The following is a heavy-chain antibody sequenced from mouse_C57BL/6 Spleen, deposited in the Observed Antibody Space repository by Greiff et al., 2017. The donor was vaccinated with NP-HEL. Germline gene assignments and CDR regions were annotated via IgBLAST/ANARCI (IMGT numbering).Heavy chain of an antibody. CDR1: GYTFTSYW. CDR2: IDPSDSYT. Sequence: QVQLKQPGAELVRPGTSVKLSCKASGYTFTSYWMHWVKQRPGQGLEWIGVIDPSDSYTNYNQKFKGKATLTVDTSSSTAYMQLSSLTSEDSAVYYCARYDGYDYYYAMDYWGQGTSVTVSS. J-gene: IGHJ4*01. CDR3: ARYDGYDYYYAMDY. D-gene: IGHD2-3*01. V-gene: IGHV1-59*01.